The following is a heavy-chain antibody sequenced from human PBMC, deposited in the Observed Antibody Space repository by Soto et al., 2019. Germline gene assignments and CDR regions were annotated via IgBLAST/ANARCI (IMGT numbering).Heavy chain of an antibody. CDR3: ASDTPPTDY. V-gene: IGHV1-18*01. CDR1: GYTFTSYH. J-gene: IGHJ4*02. Sequence: QVQLVQSGAEVKKPGASVKVSCKTSGYTFTSYHISWVRQAPGQGLEGMGWIRAYNTNTNYAQKFQGRVTMTTDTLTSTAYMELRSLRSDDTAVYYCASDTPPTDYWGQGTLVTVSS. CDR2: IRAYNTNT.